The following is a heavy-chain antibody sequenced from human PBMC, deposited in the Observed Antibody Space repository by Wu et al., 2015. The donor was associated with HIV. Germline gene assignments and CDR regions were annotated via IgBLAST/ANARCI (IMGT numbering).Heavy chain of an antibody. J-gene: IGHJ4*02. CDR1: GYTFSNYY. V-gene: IGHV1-46*01. D-gene: IGHD2-15*01. Sequence: QVQLVQSGTEVKKPGASVKVSCKASGYTFSNYYIHWVRQAPGQGLEWMGIINPNGGSTRYAPKFQDRVTMTTDTSTSTFHLELSSLRSEDTAVYYCARGAAFRAELDYWGQGTMVTVSS. CDR3: ARGAAFRAELDY. CDR2: INPNGGST.